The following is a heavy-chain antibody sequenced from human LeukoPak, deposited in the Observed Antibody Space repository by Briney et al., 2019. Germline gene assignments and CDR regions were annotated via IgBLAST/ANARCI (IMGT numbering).Heavy chain of an antibody. CDR3: ARLSRTFIDY. Sequence: SETLSLTYTVSGGSISSSSYYWGWIRQPPGKGLEWIGSIYYSGSTYYNPSLKSRVTISVDTSKNQFSLKLSSVTAADTAVYYCARLSRTFIDYWGQGTLVTVSS. V-gene: IGHV4-39*01. J-gene: IGHJ4*02. CDR1: GGSISSSSYY. CDR2: IYYSGST.